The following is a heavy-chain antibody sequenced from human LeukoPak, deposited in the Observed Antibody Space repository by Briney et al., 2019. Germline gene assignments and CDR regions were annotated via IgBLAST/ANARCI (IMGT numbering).Heavy chain of an antibody. CDR1: GYTFTSYG. CDR2: ISAYNGNT. CDR3: AIGRSYSGSFH. D-gene: IGHD1-26*01. J-gene: IGHJ4*02. Sequence: EASVKVSCKAPGYTFTSYGIIWVRQAPGQGLEWMGWISAYNGNTNYAQKLQGRVTMTTDTSTSTAYMELRSLRCDDTAVYYCAIGRSYSGSFHWGQGTLVTVSS. V-gene: IGHV1-18*01.